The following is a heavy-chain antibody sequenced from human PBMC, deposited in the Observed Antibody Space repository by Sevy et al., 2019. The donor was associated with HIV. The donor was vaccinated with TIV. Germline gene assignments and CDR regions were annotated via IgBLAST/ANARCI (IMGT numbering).Heavy chain of an antibody. J-gene: IGHJ4*02. Sequence: GGSLRLSCAASGFTFSSYWMSWVRQAPGKGLEWVANIKQDGSEKYYVDSVKGRFTISRDNAKNSLYLQMNSLRAEDTALYYCARAHYGPRATGRESYFDYWGQGTLVTVSS. CDR2: IKQDGSEK. CDR1: GFTFSSYW. D-gene: IGHD5-12*01. V-gene: IGHV3-7*01. CDR3: ARAHYGPRATGRESYFDY.